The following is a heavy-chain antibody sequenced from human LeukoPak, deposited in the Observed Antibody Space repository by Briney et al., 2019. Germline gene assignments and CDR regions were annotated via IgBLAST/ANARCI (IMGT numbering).Heavy chain of an antibody. CDR3: ARGIVGATTGD. CDR1: GYTFTSHD. CDR2: MNPDSGQR. Sequence: ASVKVSCKASGYTFTSHDIHWVRQATGQGLEWMGWMNPDSGQRGYAKRFQGRVTMIRDTSDNTAYMELSRLRSDDTAVYYCARGIVGATTGDWGQGTLVTVSS. V-gene: IGHV1-8*01. J-gene: IGHJ4*02. D-gene: IGHD1-26*01.